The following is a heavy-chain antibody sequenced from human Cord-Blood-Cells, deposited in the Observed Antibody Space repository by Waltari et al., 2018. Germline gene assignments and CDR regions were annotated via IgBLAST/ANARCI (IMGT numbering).Heavy chain of an antibody. V-gene: IGHV4-30-2*01. CDR1: GGSISSGGYS. J-gene: IGHJ4*02. Sequence: QLQLQESGSGLVKPSQTLSLTCAVSGGSISSGGYSWSWIRQPPGKGLEWIGYIYHGGSTYYNPSLKRRVTISVDRSKNQFSLKLSSVTAADTAVYYCARAVESYCSSTSCYTYYFDYWGQGTLVTVSS. D-gene: IGHD2-2*02. CDR2: IYHGGST. CDR3: ARAVESYCSSTSCYTYYFDY.